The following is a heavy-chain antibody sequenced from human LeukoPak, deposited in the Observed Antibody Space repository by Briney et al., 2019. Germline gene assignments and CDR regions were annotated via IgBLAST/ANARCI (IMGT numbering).Heavy chain of an antibody. Sequence: SVKVSCKASGFTFTSFAMQWVRQARGRRLEWIGWIVVGSGNTNYAQKFQERVTITRDMSTSTAYMELSSLRSEDTAVYYCAADPIKSNGRAFDIWGQGTMVTVSS. V-gene: IGHV1-58*02. CDR1: GFTFTSFA. CDR3: AADPIKSNGRAFDI. J-gene: IGHJ3*02. D-gene: IGHD5-12*01. CDR2: IVVGSGNT.